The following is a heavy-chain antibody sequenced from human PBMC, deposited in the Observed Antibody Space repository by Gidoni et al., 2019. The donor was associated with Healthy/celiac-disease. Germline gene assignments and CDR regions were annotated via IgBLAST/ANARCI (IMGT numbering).Heavy chain of an antibody. CDR2: INPNSGGT. V-gene: IGHV1-2*04. CDR1: GYTFTGYY. J-gene: IGHJ6*02. CDR3: ARVPYDSSGYYPGSDYGMDV. Sequence: QVQLVQSGAEVKKPGASVKVSCKASGYTFTGYYMHWVRQAPGQGLEWMGWINPNSGGTNYAQKFQGWVTMTRDTSISTAYMEPSRLRSDDTAVYYCARVPYDSSGYYPGSDYGMDVWGQGTTVTVSS. D-gene: IGHD3-22*01.